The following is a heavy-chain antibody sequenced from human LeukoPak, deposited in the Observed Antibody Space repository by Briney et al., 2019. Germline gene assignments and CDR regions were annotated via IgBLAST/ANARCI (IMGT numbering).Heavy chain of an antibody. CDR3: ARGWSSGWYNWFDP. CDR2: ISAYNGNT. V-gene: IGHV1-18*01. Sequence: ASVKVSCKASGYTFTSYGISWVRQAPGQGLEWMGWISAYNGNTNYAQKLQGRVTITRDTSASTAYMELSSLRSEDTAVYYCARGWSSGWYNWFDPWGQGTLVTVSS. CDR1: GYTFTSYG. J-gene: IGHJ5*02. D-gene: IGHD6-19*01.